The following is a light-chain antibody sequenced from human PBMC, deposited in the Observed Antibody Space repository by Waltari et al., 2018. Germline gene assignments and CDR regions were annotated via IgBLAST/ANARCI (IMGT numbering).Light chain of an antibody. Sequence: QSALTQPRSVSGSPGQSGAISCTGTSSNVGNYNYVSWYQQHPGRAPKLVIFDATKRPSGVPDRFSASKSGNTAALTISGLQTEDEADYYCCSYAGSYTLIFGGGTRLTVL. CDR1: SSNVGNYNY. CDR3: CSYAGSYTLI. V-gene: IGLV2-11*01. CDR2: DAT. J-gene: IGLJ2*01.